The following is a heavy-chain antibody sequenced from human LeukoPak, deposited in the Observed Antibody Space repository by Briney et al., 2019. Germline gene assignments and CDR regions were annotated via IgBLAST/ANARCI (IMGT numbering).Heavy chain of an antibody. Sequence: SETLSLTCTVSGGSISSYYWSWIRQPAGKGLEWIGRIYTSGSTNYNPSLKSRVTMSADTSKNQFSLTLSSVTAADTAVYYCARTDYSNYYYYYYMDVWGKGTTVTVSS. CDR1: GGSISSYY. CDR2: IYTSGST. D-gene: IGHD4-11*01. J-gene: IGHJ6*03. CDR3: ARTDYSNYYYYYYMDV. V-gene: IGHV4-4*07.